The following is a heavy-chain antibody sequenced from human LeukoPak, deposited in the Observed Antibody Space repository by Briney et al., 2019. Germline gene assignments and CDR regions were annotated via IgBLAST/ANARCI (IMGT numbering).Heavy chain of an antibody. Sequence: GGSLRLSCAASGFTFSSYVMHWVRQAPGKGLEWVAVISYDGSNKYYADSVKGRFTISRDDSKNTLYLQMNSLRAEDTAVYYCAKCAIAVAARNPDYWGQETLVTVSS. CDR1: GFTFSSYV. CDR3: AKCAIAVAARNPDY. V-gene: IGHV3-30*18. CDR2: ISYDGSNK. J-gene: IGHJ4*02. D-gene: IGHD6-19*01.